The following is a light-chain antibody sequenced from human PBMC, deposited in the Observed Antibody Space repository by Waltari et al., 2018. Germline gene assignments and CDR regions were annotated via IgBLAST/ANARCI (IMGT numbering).Light chain of an antibody. J-gene: IGLJ3*02. Sequence: QSALTQPASVSASPGQSITISCTGTASDLGNHNFVSWYRQHPGKAPQLVIYDVSRRPSDISPRFSGSKSGTTASLTIFGLQPEDEADYYCNSYTTKGTLVVFGGGTKLTVL. V-gene: IGLV2-14*03. CDR1: ASDLGNHNF. CDR2: DVS. CDR3: NSYTTKGTLVV.